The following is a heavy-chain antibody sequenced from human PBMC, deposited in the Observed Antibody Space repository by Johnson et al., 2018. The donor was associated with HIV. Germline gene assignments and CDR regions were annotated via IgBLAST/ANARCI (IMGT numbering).Heavy chain of an antibody. J-gene: IGHJ3*02. CDR2: ISSSGAGI. V-gene: IGHV3-11*04. CDR3: ARDWGGYCSGGSCYGDAFDI. D-gene: IGHD2-15*01. Sequence: VQLVESGGGLVKPGGSLRLSCAASGFSFNDYYMTWIRQVPGKGLECVAYISSSGAGIHYMDSVKGRFTISRDNAENSLYLQMNSLRAEDTAVYYCARDWGGYCSGGSCYGDAFDIWGQGTMVTVSS. CDR1: GFSFNDYY.